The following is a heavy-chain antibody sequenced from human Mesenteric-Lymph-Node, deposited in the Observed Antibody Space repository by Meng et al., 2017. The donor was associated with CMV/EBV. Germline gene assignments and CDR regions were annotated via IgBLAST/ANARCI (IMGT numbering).Heavy chain of an antibody. D-gene: IGHD5-12*01. V-gene: IGHV3-30-3*01. J-gene: IGHJ5*02. CDR1: GFMFRTFA. CDR2: ESYDGSTQ. Sequence: GESLKISCAASGFMFRTFAMHWVRQAPGRGLEWLAFESYDGSTQQYADSVKGRFTISRDNSVNTLYLQMDSLRPEDTAMYYCATDLKLPTNHWGQGTLVTVSS. CDR3: ATDLKLPTNH.